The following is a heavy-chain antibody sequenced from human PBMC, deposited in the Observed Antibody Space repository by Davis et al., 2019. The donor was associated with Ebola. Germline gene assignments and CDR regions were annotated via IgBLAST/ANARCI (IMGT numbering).Heavy chain of an antibody. J-gene: IGHJ5*02. CDR3: VRGTSIILAPSATPFGP. CDR1: GFTFSNYW. CDR2: INTDGSRT. Sequence: GESLKISCAASGFTFSNYWMHWVRQPPGKGLVWVSRINTDGSRTTYADSEKGRFTISRDNAKNTLYLQMNSLRAEDTAVYYCVRGTSIILAPSATPFGPWGQGILVTVSS. V-gene: IGHV3-74*01. D-gene: IGHD2-2*01.